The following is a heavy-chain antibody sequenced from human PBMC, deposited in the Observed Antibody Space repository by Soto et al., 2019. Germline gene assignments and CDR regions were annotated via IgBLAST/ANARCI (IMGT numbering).Heavy chain of an antibody. J-gene: IGHJ4*02. Sequence: VGSLRLSGAASGFTVSSEEMNWVRQAPGKTLEWVSYISSAGDSSYYADSVKSRFTISRDNAKNSLYLQMNSLRVEDTAAYYCARVYCSTTTCHVQAFDSWGQGTLVTVSS. CDR3: ARVYCSTTTCHVQAFDS. CDR2: ISSAGDSS. D-gene: IGHD2-2*01. CDR1: GFTVSSEE. V-gene: IGHV3-48*03.